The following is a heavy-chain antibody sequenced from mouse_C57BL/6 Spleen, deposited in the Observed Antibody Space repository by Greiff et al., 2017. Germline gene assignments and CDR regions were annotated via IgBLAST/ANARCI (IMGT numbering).Heavy chain of an antibody. V-gene: IGHV5-17*01. D-gene: IGHD6-1*01. CDR3: ARGQDEGDFDY. Sequence: EVMLVESGGGLVKPGGSLKLSCAASGFTFSDYGMHWVRQAPEKGLEWVAYISSGSSTIYYADTVKGRFTISRDNAKNTLFLQMTSLGSEDTAMYYCARGQDEGDFDYWGQGTTLTVSS. J-gene: IGHJ2*01. CDR1: GFTFSDYG. CDR2: ISSGSSTI.